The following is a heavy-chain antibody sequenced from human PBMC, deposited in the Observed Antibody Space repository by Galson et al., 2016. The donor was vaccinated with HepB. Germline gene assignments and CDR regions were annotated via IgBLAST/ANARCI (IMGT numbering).Heavy chain of an antibody. J-gene: IGHJ6*02. CDR2: INDDGSVA. CDR1: GLIFSSYG. Sequence: SLRLSCAASGLIFSSYGMHWVRQVPGKGPVWVSRINDDGSVATYADSVKGRFTVSRDNAKNTLYLEMHILRLDDTAVYYCGRDHYYGMDVWGQGTTVTVSS. V-gene: IGHV3-74*01. CDR3: GRDHYYGMDV.